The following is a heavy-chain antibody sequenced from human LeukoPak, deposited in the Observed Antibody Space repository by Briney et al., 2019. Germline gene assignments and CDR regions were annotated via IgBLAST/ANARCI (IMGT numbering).Heavy chain of an antibody. D-gene: IGHD3-16*01. CDR1: EFTFSSYW. CDR2: IKQDGSDK. CDR3: ARRGSYVDY. Sequence: EGSLRLSCAASEFTFSSYWMSWVRQAPGRGLEWVASIKQDGSDKYYVDSVKGRFTISRDNAKKSLYLQMNSLRAEDTAVYYCARRGSYVDYWGQGTLVTVSS. V-gene: IGHV3-7*01. J-gene: IGHJ4*02.